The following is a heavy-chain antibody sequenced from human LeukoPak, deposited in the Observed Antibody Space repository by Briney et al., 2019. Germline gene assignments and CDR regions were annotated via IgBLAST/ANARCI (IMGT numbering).Heavy chain of an antibody. J-gene: IGHJ5*02. CDR3: AREKTPYYYDSNGPENWFDP. V-gene: IGHV7-4-1*02. CDR2: INTNTGNP. D-gene: IGHD3-22*01. Sequence: RASVKVSCKASGYTFTSYAMNWVRQAPGQGLEWMGWINTNTGNPTYAQGFTGRFVFSLDTSVSTAYLQISSLKAEDTAVYYCAREKTPYYYDSNGPENWFDPWGQGTLVTVSS. CDR1: GYTFTSYA.